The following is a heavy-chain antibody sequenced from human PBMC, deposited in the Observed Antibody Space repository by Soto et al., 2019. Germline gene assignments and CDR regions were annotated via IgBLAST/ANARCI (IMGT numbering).Heavy chain of an antibody. Sequence: GESLKISCKGSGYRFSTYCIAWVLQMPGKGLEWMGIIYPGDSDTRYSPSFQGQVTISADKSITTAYLQWSSLKASDTAIYYCARPVTAGNYYYGMDVWGQGTTVTVSS. CDR2: IYPGDSDT. J-gene: IGHJ6*02. V-gene: IGHV5-51*01. CDR1: GYRFSTYC. CDR3: ARPVTAGNYYYGMDV. D-gene: IGHD2-21*02.